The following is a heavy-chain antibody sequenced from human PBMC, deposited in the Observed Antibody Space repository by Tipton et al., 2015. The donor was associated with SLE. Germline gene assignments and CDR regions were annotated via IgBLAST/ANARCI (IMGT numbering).Heavy chain of an antibody. CDR3: ARDQSHSSGWGRGRGFDP. D-gene: IGHD6-19*01. J-gene: IGHJ5*02. Sequence: QVQLVQSGAEVKKPGASVKVSCKASGYTFTSYGISWVRQAPGQGLEWMGWISAYNGNTNYAQKLQGRVTMTTDTSTSTAYMELSSLRSEDTAVYYCARDQSHSSGWGRGRGFDPWGQGTLVTVSS. CDR1: GYTFTSYG. CDR2: ISAYNGNT. V-gene: IGHV1-18*04.